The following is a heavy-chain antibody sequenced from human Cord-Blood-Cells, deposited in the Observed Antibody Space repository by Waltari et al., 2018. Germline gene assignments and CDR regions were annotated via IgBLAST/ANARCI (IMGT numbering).Heavy chain of an antibody. CDR2: ISSSSSTI. CDR3: ARVTAVADWFDP. D-gene: IGHD6-19*01. CDR1: GFTFSSYG. V-gene: IGHV3-48*02. J-gene: IGHJ5*02. Sequence: EVQLVESGGGLVQPGGSLRLSCAASGFTFSSYGMNWVRQAPGKGWEWVSDISSSSSTIYSADSVKGRFTISRDNAKNSLYLQMNSLRDEDTAVYYCARVTAVADWFDPWGQGTLVTVSS.